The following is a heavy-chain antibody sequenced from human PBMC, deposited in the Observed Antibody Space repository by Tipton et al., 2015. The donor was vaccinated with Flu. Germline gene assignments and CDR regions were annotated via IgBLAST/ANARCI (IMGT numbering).Heavy chain of an antibody. V-gene: IGHV3-48*03. Sequence: SLRLSCAASGFSFRSYEMNWVRQAPGKGLEWLSYISSSGNTISYADPVRGRFSISRDNAKTSLYLQLNSLRAEDTAVYYCATLTGDDYWGQGDLVTVSS. D-gene: IGHD7-27*01. CDR2: ISSSGNTI. J-gene: IGHJ4*02. CDR1: GFSFRSYE. CDR3: ATLTGDDY.